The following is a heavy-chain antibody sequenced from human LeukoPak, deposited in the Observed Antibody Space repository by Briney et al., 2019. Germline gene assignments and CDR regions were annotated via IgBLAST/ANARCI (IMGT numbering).Heavy chain of an antibody. CDR3: ASRGVPAATNLAY. V-gene: IGHV4-34*01. CDR2: IDHSGST. D-gene: IGHD2-2*01. CDR1: GGSFSSYY. Sequence: SETLSLTCAVYGGSFSSYYWSWIRQPPGKGLEWIGEIDHSGSTNYNPSLKSRVTMSVDRSKNQFSLRLRSLTPADTAVYYCASRGVPAATNLAYWGQGTLVTVSS. J-gene: IGHJ4*02.